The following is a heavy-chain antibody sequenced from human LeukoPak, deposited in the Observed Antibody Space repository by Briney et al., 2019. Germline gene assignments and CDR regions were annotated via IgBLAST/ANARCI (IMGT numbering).Heavy chain of an antibody. CDR1: GFTFSSYS. J-gene: IGHJ4*02. V-gene: IGHV3-21*01. Sequence: GGSLRLSXAASGFTFSSYSMNWVRQAPGKGLEWVSSISSSSSYIYYADSVKGRFTISRDNAKNSLYLQMNSLRAEDTAVYYCARDFKRQPWYCYDSSGYYYEPYDYWGQGTLVTVSS. CDR3: ARDFKRQPWYCYDSSGYYYEPYDY. D-gene: IGHD3-22*01. CDR2: ISSSSSYI.